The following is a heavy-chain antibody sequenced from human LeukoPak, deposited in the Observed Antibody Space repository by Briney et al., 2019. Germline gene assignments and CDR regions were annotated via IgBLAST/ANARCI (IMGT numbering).Heavy chain of an antibody. CDR1: GFTFRDYW. Sequence: GGSLSLSCVVSGFTFRDYWMHWVRQAPGKGLVWVSRINSDGSSTTYADSVKGRFTMSRDNSKSTLFLQMNRLRGEDAAVYYCANGNSNSPKDYWGQGTLVTVSS. V-gene: IGHV3-74*01. CDR2: INSDGSST. CDR3: ANGNSNSPKDY. J-gene: IGHJ4*02. D-gene: IGHD2-2*01.